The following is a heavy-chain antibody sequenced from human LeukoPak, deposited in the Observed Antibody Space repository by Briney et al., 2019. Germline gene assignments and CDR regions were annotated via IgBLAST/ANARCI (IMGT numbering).Heavy chain of an antibody. V-gene: IGHV4-34*01. CDR2: VNHSGRT. CDR1: GGSFSDYW. CDR3: ARALYYCYYMDV. J-gene: IGHJ6*03. Sequence: SETLSLTCAVYGGSFSDYWWTWIRQSPGKGLEWIGEVNHSGRTNYNPSLKSRVSISVDRSKKQFSLKLTSVTAADTAVYYCARALYYCYYMDVWGKGTTVTVSS.